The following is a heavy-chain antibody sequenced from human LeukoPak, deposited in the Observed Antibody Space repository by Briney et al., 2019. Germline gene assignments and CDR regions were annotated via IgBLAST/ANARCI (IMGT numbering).Heavy chain of an antibody. CDR1: GGTFSSYA. J-gene: IGHJ5*01. CDR3: AKEGYSYGYDS. D-gene: IGHD5-18*01. V-gene: IGHV1-69*06. Sequence: ASVKVSCKASGGTFSSYAISWVRQAPGQGLEWMGGIIPIFGTANYAQKFQGRVTITADKSTSTAYVELSSLRSEDTAVYYCAKEGYSYGYDSWGQGTLVTVSS. CDR2: IIPIFGTA.